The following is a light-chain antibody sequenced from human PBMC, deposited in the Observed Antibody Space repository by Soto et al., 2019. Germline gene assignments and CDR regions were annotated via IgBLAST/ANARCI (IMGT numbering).Light chain of an antibody. Sequence: DIHLTQFPSFLSASVGGRVTSTCRASQSIISRLAWYQQKPGNAPKLLIYDASSLESGVTSSFSGSGSGTDFTLTISRLEPEDFAVYYCQPYGSSLWTVGPGTKVEIK. V-gene: IGKV1-5*01. CDR3: QPYGSSLWT. J-gene: IGKJ1*01. CDR1: QSIISR. CDR2: DAS.